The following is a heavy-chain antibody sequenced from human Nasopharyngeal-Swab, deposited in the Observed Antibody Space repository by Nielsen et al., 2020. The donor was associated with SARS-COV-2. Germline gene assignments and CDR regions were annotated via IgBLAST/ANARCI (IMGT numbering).Heavy chain of an antibody. CDR1: GDSMITNS. CDR3: ARHFRGGDV. Sequence: SETLSLTCTVSGDSMITNSWIWIRQPPGKGLEWIGYIYYTGSTNYNPSLKSRLTISVDRSKNRFSLRLSSVTAADTAVYYCARHFRGGDVWGNGTTVTVSS. V-gene: IGHV4-59*08. D-gene: IGHD3-10*01. J-gene: IGHJ6*04. CDR2: IYYTGST.